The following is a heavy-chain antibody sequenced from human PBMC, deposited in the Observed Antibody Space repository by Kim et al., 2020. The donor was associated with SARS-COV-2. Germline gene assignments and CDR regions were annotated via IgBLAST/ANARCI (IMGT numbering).Heavy chain of an antibody. CDR2: IYYSGST. V-gene: IGHV4-39*01. CDR1: GGSISSSSYY. D-gene: IGHD3-22*01. CDR3: AVQYYYDSLEYFFDI. J-gene: IGHJ3*02. Sequence: SETLSLTCTVSGGSISSSSYYWGWIRQPPGKGLEWIGSIYYSGSTYYNPSLKSRVTISVDTSKNQFSLKLSSVTAADTAVYYCAVQYYYDSLEYFFDIWGQGTMVTVSS.